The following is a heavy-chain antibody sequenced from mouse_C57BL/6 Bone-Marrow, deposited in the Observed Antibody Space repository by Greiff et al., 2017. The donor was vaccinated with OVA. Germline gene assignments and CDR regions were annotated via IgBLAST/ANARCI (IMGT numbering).Heavy chain of an antibody. CDR2: IDPENGDT. V-gene: IGHV14-4*01. J-gene: IGHJ2*01. Sequence: EVQLVESGAELVRPGASVKLSCTASGFNIKDDYMHWVKERPEQGLEWIGWIDPENGDTEYASKFQGKATITADTSSKTVYLHLSSLTSEDTAVYYGTTYRYWGQGTTLTVSS. CDR3: TTYRY. CDR1: GFNIKDDY.